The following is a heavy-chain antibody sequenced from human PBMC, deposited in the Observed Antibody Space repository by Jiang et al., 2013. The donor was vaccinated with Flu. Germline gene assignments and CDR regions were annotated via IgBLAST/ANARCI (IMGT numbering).Heavy chain of an antibody. CDR3: AKLPSGYYDSSGYPLFDY. V-gene: IGHV3-30*18. CDR2: ISYDGSNK. J-gene: IGHJ4*02. D-gene: IGHD3-22*01. Sequence: GGGVVQPGRSLRLSCAASGFTFSSYGMHWVRQAPGKGLEWVAVISYDGSNKYYADSVKGRFTISRDNSKNTLYLQMNSLRAENTAVYYCAKLPSGYYDSSGYPLFDYWGQGTLVTVSS. CDR1: GFTFSSYG.